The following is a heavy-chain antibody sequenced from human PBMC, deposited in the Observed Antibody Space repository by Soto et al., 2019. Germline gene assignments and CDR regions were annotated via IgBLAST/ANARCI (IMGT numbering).Heavy chain of an antibody. D-gene: IGHD3-22*01. V-gene: IGHV3-30*03. CDR2: TSDDGSKR. CDR3: ATASPDSSWLD. Sequence: QVQLVESGGGAVLAGMSLRLSCAGSGFTFSDYAMYWVRQAPGKGLEWVAVTSDDGSKRYYTESVKGRCTITRDNSTNALYLQLNSLRREDTAVYYCATASPDSSWLDWCQGTLVAAAS. J-gene: IGHJ4*02. CDR1: GFTFSDYA.